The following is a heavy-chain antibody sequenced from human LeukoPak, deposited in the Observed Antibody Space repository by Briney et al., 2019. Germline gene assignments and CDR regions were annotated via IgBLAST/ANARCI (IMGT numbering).Heavy chain of an antibody. Sequence: GGSLRLSCAASGFTFSSYAMSWVRQAPGKGLEWVSAITDAVGSTHYADSVKGRFTISSDNSKNTVYLQMNSLRPEDMAVYYCAKEIFSGLLYIDYWGQGTLVTVSS. CDR2: ITDAVGST. V-gene: IGHV3-23*01. CDR3: AKEIFSGLLYIDY. J-gene: IGHJ4*02. D-gene: IGHD5-12*01. CDR1: GFTFSSYA.